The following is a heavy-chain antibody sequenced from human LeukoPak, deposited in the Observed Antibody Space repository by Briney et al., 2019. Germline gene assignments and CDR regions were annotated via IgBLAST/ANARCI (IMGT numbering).Heavy chain of an antibody. D-gene: IGHD3-9*01. CDR3: ARGLLYYDILTGYYSPSFDY. J-gene: IGHJ4*02. Sequence: GASVKVSCKASGYTFTGYYMHWVRQAPGQGLEWMGWINPNSGGTNYAQKFQGRVTMTRDTSISTAYMELSRLRSDDTAVCYCARGLLYYDILTGYYSPSFDYWGQGTLVTVSS. CDR2: INPNSGGT. V-gene: IGHV1-2*02. CDR1: GYTFTGYY.